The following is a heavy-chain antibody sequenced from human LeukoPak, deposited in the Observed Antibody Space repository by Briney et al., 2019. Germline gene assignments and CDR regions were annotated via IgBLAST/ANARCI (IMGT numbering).Heavy chain of an antibody. V-gene: IGHV3-7*01. CDR1: GFTFSNYC. CDR2: IKQDGIKT. Sequence: PGGSLRLSCAASGFTFSNYCMSWVRQASGKGLEWVANIKQDGIKTYYVDSVKGRFTLSRDNAKNSLHLQVNSLRAEDTAVYYCAREQDWYFDLGGRGTLVTVSS. J-gene: IGHJ2*01. CDR3: AREQDWYFDL.